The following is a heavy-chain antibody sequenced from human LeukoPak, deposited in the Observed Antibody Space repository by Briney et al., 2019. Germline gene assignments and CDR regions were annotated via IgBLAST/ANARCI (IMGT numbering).Heavy chain of an antibody. Sequence: PGGSLRLSCAASGYTFSSYSMHWVRQAPGKGREWVSSISTSSSYIYYADSVKGRFTVSRDNAKNSLYLQMNSLRAEYTAAYYCARDRGDGYKHFDNWGQGTLVTVSS. D-gene: IGHD5-24*01. CDR2: ISTSSSYI. CDR1: GYTFSSYS. CDR3: ARDRGDGYKHFDN. J-gene: IGHJ4*02. V-gene: IGHV3-21*01.